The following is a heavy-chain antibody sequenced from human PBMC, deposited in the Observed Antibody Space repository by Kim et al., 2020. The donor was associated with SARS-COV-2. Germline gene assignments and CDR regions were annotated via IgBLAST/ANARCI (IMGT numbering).Heavy chain of an antibody. CDR1: GFTFSSYW. Sequence: GGSLRLSCAASGFTFSSYWMSWVRQAPGKGLEWVANIKQDGSEKYYVDSVKGRFTISRDNAKNSLYLQMNSLRAEDTAVYYCARAPYDFWSGYDYNWFDPWGQGTLVTVSS. D-gene: IGHD3-3*01. CDR3: ARAPYDFWSGYDYNWFDP. J-gene: IGHJ5*02. V-gene: IGHV3-7*01. CDR2: IKQDGSEK.